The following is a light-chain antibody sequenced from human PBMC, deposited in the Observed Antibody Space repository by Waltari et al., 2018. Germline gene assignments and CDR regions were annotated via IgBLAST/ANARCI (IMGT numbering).Light chain of an antibody. Sequence: DIVMTQSPDSLAVSLGERANINCKSSQSVLSYSDNRNYLAWSQQKPGQPPKLLIYWASTRERGVPDRYSGSGCGTDFSLTLSDLHAEGVAVYYYHQYYSSPLTFGGGTKVEIK. CDR1: QSVLSYSDNRNY. CDR3: HQYYSSPLT. CDR2: WAS. J-gene: IGKJ4*01. V-gene: IGKV4-1*01.